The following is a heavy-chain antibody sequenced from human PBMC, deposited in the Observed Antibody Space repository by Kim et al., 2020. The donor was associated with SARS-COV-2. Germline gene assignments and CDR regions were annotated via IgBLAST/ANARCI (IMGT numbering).Heavy chain of an antibody. V-gene: IGHV4-61*01. CDR2: IYYSGST. CDR1: GGSVSSGSYY. CDR3: ARIRYFDWLFDY. J-gene: IGHJ4*02. Sequence: SETLSLTCTVSGGSVSSGSYYWSWIRQPPGNGLEWIGYIYYSGSTNYNPSLKSRVTISVDTSKNQFSLKLSAVTAADTAVYYCARIRYFDWLFDYWGQGTLVTVSS. D-gene: IGHD3-9*01.